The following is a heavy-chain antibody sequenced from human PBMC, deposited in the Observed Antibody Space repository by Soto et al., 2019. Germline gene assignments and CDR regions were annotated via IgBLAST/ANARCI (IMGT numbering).Heavy chain of an antibody. J-gene: IGHJ5*02. V-gene: IGHV4-39*01. Sequence: SETLSLTCTVSGDSIISSDFYWGWVRQPPGKGLERIGSIFYLGSSYYNPSLKSRVTMSVDTSKNQFSLRLRSVTAADTALYFCARHSLALRKNNWFDPWGQGIMVTVSS. CDR2: IFYLGSS. CDR1: GDSIISSDFY. D-gene: IGHD3-3*02. CDR3: ARHSLALRKNNWFDP.